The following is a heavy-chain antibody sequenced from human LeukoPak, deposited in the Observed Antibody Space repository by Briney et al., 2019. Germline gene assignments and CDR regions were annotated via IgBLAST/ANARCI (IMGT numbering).Heavy chain of an antibody. Sequence: GASVKVSCKASGGTFSSYAISWVRQAPGQGLEWMGGIIPIFGTANYAQKFQGRVTITTDESTSTAYMELSSLRSEDTAVYYCARDLRGSDAFDIWGQGTMVTVSS. V-gene: IGHV1-69*05. D-gene: IGHD3-16*01. CDR1: GGTFSSYA. CDR2: IIPIFGTA. CDR3: ARDLRGSDAFDI. J-gene: IGHJ3*02.